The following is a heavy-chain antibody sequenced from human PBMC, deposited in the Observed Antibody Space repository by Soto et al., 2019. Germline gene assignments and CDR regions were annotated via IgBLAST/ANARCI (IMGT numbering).Heavy chain of an antibody. CDR2: ISSGTTYI. J-gene: IGHJ5*02. D-gene: IGHD6-19*01. V-gene: IGHV3-11*06. Sequence: QVQLVESGGGLVKPGGSLRLSCAASGFSFNDYYMNWMRQAPGKGLEWVSYISSGTTYIKYADYVKGRLTISRDNAKSSVYLQMDSLRGEDTGVYYWGRDISSSGSGWFDPWGQGTLVTVSS. CDR1: GFSFNDYY. CDR3: GRDISSSGSGWFDP.